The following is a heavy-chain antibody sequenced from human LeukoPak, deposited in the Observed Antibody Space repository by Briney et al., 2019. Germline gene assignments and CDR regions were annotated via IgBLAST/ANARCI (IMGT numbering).Heavy chain of an antibody. CDR3: ATDRYCSGGSCTNLFDY. D-gene: IGHD2-15*01. CDR1: GYTFTGYY. J-gene: IGHJ4*02. V-gene: IGHV1-2*02. CDR2: INPNSGGT. Sequence: ASVKVSCKASGYTFTGYYMHWVRQAPGQGLEWMGWINPNSGGTNYAQKFQGRVTMTRDTSISTAYTELSRLRSDDTAVYYCATDRYCSGGSCTNLFDYWGQGTLVTVSS.